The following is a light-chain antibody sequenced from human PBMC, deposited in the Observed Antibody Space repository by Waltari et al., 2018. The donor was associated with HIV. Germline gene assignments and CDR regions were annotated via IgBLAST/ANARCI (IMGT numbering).Light chain of an antibody. CDR3: SSYAGSNSYV. Sequence: QPALTQPPSPSGSPGQSVTISCPGTSRDVGSYNYVSWYQPHPGKAPKLMIYEVTKRPSGVPDRFSGSKSGNTASLTVSGLQAEDEADYYCSSYAGSNSYVFGTGTKVTVL. CDR2: EVT. CDR1: SRDVGSYNY. J-gene: IGLJ1*01. V-gene: IGLV2-8*01.